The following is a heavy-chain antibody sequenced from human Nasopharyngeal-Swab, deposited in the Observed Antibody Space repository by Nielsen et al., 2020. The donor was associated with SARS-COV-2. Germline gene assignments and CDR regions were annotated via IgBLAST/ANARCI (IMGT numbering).Heavy chain of an antibody. V-gene: IGHV3-7*03. D-gene: IGHD6-19*01. J-gene: IGHJ4*02. Sequence: GESLKISCEVSGFTVSNYWMRWVRQAPGKGLEWVANINKGGSGIVYVDSVKGRFTISRDTAKNSLYLQMNSLRAEDTAVYYCARDTRGRYWVAAIDYWGRGTLVTVSS. CDR1: GFTVSNYW. CDR2: INKGGSGI. CDR3: ARDTRGRYWVAAIDY.